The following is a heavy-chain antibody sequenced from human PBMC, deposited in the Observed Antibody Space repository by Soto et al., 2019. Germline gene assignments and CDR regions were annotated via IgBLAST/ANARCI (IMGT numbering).Heavy chain of an antibody. V-gene: IGHV1-8*02. D-gene: IGHD2-2*01. CDR3: ARTLGYCISTSCYNWFDP. CDR2: MNPNSGNT. CDR1: GYTFTSYA. Sequence: GASVKVSCKASGYTFTSYAMHWVRQAPGQGLEWMGWMNPNSGNTGYAQKFQGRVTMTRNTSISTAYMELSSLRSEDTAVYYCARTLGYCISTSCYNWFDPWGQGTLVTVSS. J-gene: IGHJ5*02.